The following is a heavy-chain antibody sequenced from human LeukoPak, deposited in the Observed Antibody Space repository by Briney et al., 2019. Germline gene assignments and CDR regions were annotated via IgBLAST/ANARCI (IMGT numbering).Heavy chain of an antibody. CDR3: AKYAPPTTVVTRFFDS. D-gene: IGHD4-23*01. V-gene: IGHV3-23*01. J-gene: IGHJ4*02. Sequence: XPXXXVXWXXVIGRYGGDIHYADSVEGRFTISRDNSKNTLYLQMNSLRVEDTAIYYCAKYAPPTTVVTRFFDSWGQGTLVTVSS. CDR2: IGRYGGDI.